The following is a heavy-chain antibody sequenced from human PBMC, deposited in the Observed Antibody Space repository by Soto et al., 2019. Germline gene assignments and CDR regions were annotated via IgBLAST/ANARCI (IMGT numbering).Heavy chain of an antibody. CDR2: ISSSSSTI. CDR3: AKDRGQGGTYYTEFDS. J-gene: IGHJ4*02. Sequence: PGGSLRLSCAASGFTVSSNYMSWVRQAPGKGLEWVSYISSSSSTIYYADSVKGRFTISRDNAKNSLYLQMNSLRAEDTAIYYCAKDRGQGGTYYTEFDSWGQGTLVTVSS. D-gene: IGHD1-26*01. CDR1: GFTVSSNY. V-gene: IGHV3-48*01.